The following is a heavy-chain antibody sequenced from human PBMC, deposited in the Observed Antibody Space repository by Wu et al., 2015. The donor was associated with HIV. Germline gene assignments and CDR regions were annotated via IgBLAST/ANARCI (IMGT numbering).Heavy chain of an antibody. J-gene: IGHJ4*02. Sequence: QVQLVQSGAEVKKPGSSVKVSCKASGGTFSSYAISWVRQAPGQGLEWMGGIIPIFGTANYAQKFQGRVTMTMGEGSTTAYMELNSLRPDDTGLYFCARRLTLAGSPFDSWGQGTLVTVSS. CDR3: ARRLTLAGSPFDS. D-gene: IGHD6-19*01. CDR1: GGTFSSYA. CDR2: IIPIFGTA. V-gene: IGHV1-69*05.